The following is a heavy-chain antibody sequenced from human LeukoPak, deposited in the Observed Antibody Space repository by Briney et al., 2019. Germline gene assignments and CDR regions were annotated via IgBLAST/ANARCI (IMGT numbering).Heavy chain of an antibody. CDR1: GYTFTSYY. V-gene: IGHV1-46*01. D-gene: IGHD6-13*01. Sequence: ASVKVSCKASGYTFTSYYMHWVRQAPGQGLEWKGIINPSGGSTSYAQKFQGRVTMTRDMSTSTVYMELSSLRSEDTAVYYCARAAPLGAAGANWFDPWGQGTLVTVSS. CDR2: INPSGGST. CDR3: ARAAPLGAAGANWFDP. J-gene: IGHJ5*02.